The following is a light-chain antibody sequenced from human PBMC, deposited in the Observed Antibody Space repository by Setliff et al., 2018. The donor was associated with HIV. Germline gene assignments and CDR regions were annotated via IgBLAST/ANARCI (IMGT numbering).Light chain of an antibody. J-gene: IGLJ1*01. CDR2: DVS. CDR3: SSYTSANTYV. V-gene: IGLV2-14*03. Sequence: QAVLTQPASVSGSPAQSITISCTGTSTDIGSYNYDTWYQQHSGKAPTLMIYDVSQRPSRDSSRFSGSKSGDTASLTISGLQAEDEADYYCSSYTSANTYVFGTGTKVTVL. CDR1: STDIGSYNY.